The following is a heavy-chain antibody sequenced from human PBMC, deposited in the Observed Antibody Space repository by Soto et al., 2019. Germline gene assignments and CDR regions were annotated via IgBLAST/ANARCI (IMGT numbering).Heavy chain of an antibody. CDR2: ISAHNGNT. V-gene: IGHV1-18*01. CDR1: GYAFTTYG. D-gene: IGHD1-1*01. Sequence: QVHLVQSGAEVKKPGASVKVSCKVSGYAFTTYGITWVRQAPGQGLEWMGWISAHNGNTNYAQKLQGRVTVTRDTATSTAYMELRSLKCDDTAVYYCARGRYGDYWGHGALFTVFS. J-gene: IGHJ4*01. CDR3: ARGRYGDY.